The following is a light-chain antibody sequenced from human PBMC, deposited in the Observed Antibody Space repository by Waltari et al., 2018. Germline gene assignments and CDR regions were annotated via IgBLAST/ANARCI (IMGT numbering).Light chain of an antibody. V-gene: IGKV2-30*01. CDR3: MKGTRSYT. Sequence: DVVMTQSPLSLPVTLGQPASISCRSSQSLVYSDGNIYVNWFQQRPGQSPRRLIYKVSNRHSGGPDRFRGIGSGTDFTLKISRVEAEDVGVYYCMKGTRSYTLGQGSKLEIK. CDR1: QSLVYSDGNIY. CDR2: KVS. J-gene: IGKJ2*01.